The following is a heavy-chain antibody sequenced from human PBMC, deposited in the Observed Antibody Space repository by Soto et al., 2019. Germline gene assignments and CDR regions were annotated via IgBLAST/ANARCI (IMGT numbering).Heavy chain of an antibody. V-gene: IGHV4-39*01. CDR2: IYYSGST. Sequence: LSETLSLTCTVSGGSISSSSYYWGWIRQPPGKGLEWIGSIYYSGSTYYNPSLKSRVTISVDTSKNQFSLKLSSVTAADTAVYYCALRYSYYYYYGMDVWGQGTTVTVSS. CDR1: GGSISSSSYY. CDR3: ALRYSYYYYYGMDV. D-gene: IGHD2-21*01. J-gene: IGHJ6*02.